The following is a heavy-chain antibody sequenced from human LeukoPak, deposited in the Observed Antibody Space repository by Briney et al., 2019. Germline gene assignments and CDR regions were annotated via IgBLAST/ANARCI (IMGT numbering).Heavy chain of an antibody. CDR3: ARSIVVPAAISGAFDI. V-gene: IGHV3-21*01. D-gene: IGHD2-2*01. Sequence: RGSLRLSCAAFGFTFSSYSMNWVCQAPGKGLEWVSSISSSNSFIFYADSVKGRFTISRDNAKNSLYLQMNSLRAEDTALYYCARSIVVPAAISGAFDIWGQGTLVTVSS. CDR2: ISSSNSFI. CDR1: GFTFSSYS. J-gene: IGHJ3*02.